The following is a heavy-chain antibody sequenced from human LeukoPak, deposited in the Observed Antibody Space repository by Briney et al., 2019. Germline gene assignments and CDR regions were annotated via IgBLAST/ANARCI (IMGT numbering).Heavy chain of an antibody. CDR3: ARPGYYYYYYMDV. CDR2: IYYSGST. J-gene: IGHJ6*03. V-gene: IGHV4-59*01. CDR1: GGSISSYY. Sequence: PSETLSLTCTVSGGSISSYYWSWIRQPPGKGLEWVGYIYYSGSTNYNPSLKSRVTISVDTSKNQFCLKLSSVTAADTAVYYCARPGYYYYYYMDVWGKGTTVTVSS. D-gene: IGHD3-10*01.